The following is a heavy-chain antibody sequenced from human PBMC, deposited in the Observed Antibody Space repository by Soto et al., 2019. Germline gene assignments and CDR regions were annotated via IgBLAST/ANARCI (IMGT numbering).Heavy chain of an antibody. J-gene: IGHJ5*02. D-gene: IGHD2-15*01. CDR2: IYYSGST. Sequence: LSLTCTVSGGSISSGDYYWSWIRQPPGKGLEWIGYIYYSGSTYYNPSLKSRVTISVDTSKNQFSLKLSSVTAADTAVYYCARELRVVVAATPSYWFDPWGQGTLVTVSS. V-gene: IGHV4-30-4*01. CDR1: GGSISSGDYY. CDR3: ARELRVVVAATPSYWFDP.